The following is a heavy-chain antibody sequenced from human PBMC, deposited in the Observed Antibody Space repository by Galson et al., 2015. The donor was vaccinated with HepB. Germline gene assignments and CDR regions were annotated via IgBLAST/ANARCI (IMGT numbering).Heavy chain of an antibody. CDR1: GFTFSNYG. D-gene: IGHD4-17*01. J-gene: IGHJ6*03. Sequence: SLRLSCAASGFTFSNYGMHWVRQAPGKGLEWVAGISYDGSKKYYADSVKGRITISRDNSNNTVYLQMNSLRGEDTAAYYCAKEGYGDYDYYYYMDVWGKGTTVTVSS. V-gene: IGHV3-30*18. CDR2: ISYDGSKK. CDR3: AKEGYGDYDYYYYMDV.